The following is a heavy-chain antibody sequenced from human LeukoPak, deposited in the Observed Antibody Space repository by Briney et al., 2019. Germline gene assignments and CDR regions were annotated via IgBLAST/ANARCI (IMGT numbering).Heavy chain of an antibody. J-gene: IGHJ4*02. CDR2: IRYDGSNK. V-gene: IGHV3-30*02. CDR3: AKDQGPIAARPTLFDY. Sequence: GGSLRLSCAASGFTFSSYGMHWVRQAPGKGLEWVAFIRYDGSNKYYADSVKGRFTISGDNSKNTLYLQMNSLRAEDTAVYYCAKDQGPIAARPTLFDYWGQGTLVTVSS. CDR1: GFTFSSYG. D-gene: IGHD6-6*01.